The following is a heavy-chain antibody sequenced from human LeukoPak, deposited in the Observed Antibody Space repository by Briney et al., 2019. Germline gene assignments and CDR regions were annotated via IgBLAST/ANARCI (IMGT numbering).Heavy chain of an antibody. CDR1: GGSISSSSYY. Sequence: SETLSLTCTVSGGSISSSSYYWGWIRQPPGKGLEWIGSIYYSGSTYYNPSLKSRVTISVDTSKNQFSLKLSSVTAADTAVYYCARGEVFGTTPFRFDPWGQGTLVTVSS. CDR3: ARGEVFGTTPFRFDP. J-gene: IGHJ5*02. CDR2: IYYSGST. V-gene: IGHV4-39*07. D-gene: IGHD1-7*01.